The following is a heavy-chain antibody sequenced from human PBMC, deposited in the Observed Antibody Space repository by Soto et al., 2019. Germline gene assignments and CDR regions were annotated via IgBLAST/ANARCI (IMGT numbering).Heavy chain of an antibody. CDR3: ARDRVGATGDPADY. J-gene: IGHJ4*02. CDR1: GFTFSSYS. D-gene: IGHD1-26*01. Sequence: GGSLRLSCAASGFTFSSYSMNWVRQAPGKGLEWVSSISSSSSYIYYADSVKGRFTISRDNAKNSLYLQMNSLRAEDTAVYYCARDRVGATGDPADYWGQGTLVTVSS. V-gene: IGHV3-21*01. CDR2: ISSSSSYI.